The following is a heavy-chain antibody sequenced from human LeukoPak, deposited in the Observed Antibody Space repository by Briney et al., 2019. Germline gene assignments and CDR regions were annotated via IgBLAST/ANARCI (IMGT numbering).Heavy chain of an antibody. Sequence: GASVKVSCKASGYTFTGYYMHWVRQAPGQGLEWMGWINPNSGGTNYAQKFQGRVTMTRDTSISTAYMELSRLRSDDTAVYYCARESPTGATLDAFDIWGQGTMVTVS. V-gene: IGHV1-2*02. D-gene: IGHD1-26*01. J-gene: IGHJ3*02. CDR1: GYTFTGYY. CDR3: ARESPTGATLDAFDI. CDR2: INPNSGGT.